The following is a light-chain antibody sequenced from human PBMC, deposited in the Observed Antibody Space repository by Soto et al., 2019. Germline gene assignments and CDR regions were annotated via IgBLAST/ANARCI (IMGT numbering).Light chain of an antibody. J-gene: IGLJ2*01. V-gene: IGLV1-40*01. CDR2: GNS. CDR1: SSNIGAGYD. CDR3: QSYDSSLSVV. Sequence: QSVLTQPPSVSGASGQRVTISCTGSSSNIGAGYDVHWYQQLPGTAPKLLIYGNSNRPSGVPDRFSGSKSGISASLAITGLQAEDEADYYCQSYDSSLSVVFGGGTKLTVL.